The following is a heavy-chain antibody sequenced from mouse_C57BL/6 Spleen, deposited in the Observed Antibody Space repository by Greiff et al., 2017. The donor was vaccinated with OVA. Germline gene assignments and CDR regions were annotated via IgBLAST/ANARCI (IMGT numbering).Heavy chain of an antibody. CDR3: ARSGDDYDAAWFAY. CDR1: GYTFTSYW. CDR2: INPSSGYT. V-gene: IGHV1-7*01. J-gene: IGHJ3*01. Sequence: VQLQQSGAELAKPGASVKLSCKASGYTFTSYWMHWVKQRPGQGLEWIGYINPSSGYTKYNQKFKDQATLTADKSSSTAYMQLSSLTYEDSAVYYCARSGDDYDAAWFAYWGQGTLVTVSA. D-gene: IGHD2-4*01.